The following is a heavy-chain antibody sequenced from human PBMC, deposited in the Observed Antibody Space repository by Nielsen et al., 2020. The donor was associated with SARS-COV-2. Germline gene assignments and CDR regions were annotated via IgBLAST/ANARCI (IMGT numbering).Heavy chain of an antibody. CDR3: AREMGSYSSSWPDAFDI. Sequence: GESLKISCAASGFTFSSYGMHWVRQAPGKGLGWVAVISYDGSNKYYVDSVKGRFTISRDNAKNSLYLQMNSLRAEDTAVYYCAREMGSYSSSWPDAFDIWGQGTMVTVSS. CDR1: GFTFSSYG. J-gene: IGHJ3*02. V-gene: IGHV3-30*03. D-gene: IGHD6-13*01. CDR2: ISYDGSNK.